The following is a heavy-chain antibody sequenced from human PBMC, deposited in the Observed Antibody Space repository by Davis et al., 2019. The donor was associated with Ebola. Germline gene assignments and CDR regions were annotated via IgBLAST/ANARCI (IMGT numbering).Heavy chain of an antibody. CDR1: GFTFSAYY. V-gene: IGHV3-11*06. D-gene: IGHD5-24*01. CDR2: ISSSSSYT. Sequence: GGSLRLSCATSGFTFSAYYMSWIRQAPGKGLEWVSYISSSSSYTNYAESVKGRFTISRDNAKNSLFLQMNSLRAEDSAVYYCARDVSTDGYNGYAHWGQGTLVTVSS. CDR3: ARDVSTDGYNGYAH. J-gene: IGHJ5*02.